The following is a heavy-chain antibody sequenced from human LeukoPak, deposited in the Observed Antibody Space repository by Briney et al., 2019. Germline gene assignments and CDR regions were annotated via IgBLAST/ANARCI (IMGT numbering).Heavy chain of an antibody. V-gene: IGHV4-39*01. Sequence: PSETLSLTCTVSGGSLSSNSYYWGWIRQPPGTGLEWIGSIYDSGSTYYNPSLKSRVTISVDTSKNQFSLNLRSVTAADTAVYYCARIAVAEDYYFDYWGQGTLVTVSS. D-gene: IGHD6-19*01. CDR2: IYDSGST. CDR1: GGSLSSNSYY. CDR3: ARIAVAEDYYFDY. J-gene: IGHJ4*02.